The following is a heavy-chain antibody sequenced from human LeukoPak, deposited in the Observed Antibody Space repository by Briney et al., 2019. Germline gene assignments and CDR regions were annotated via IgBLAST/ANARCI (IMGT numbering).Heavy chain of an antibody. CDR2: ISVYNGNT. CDR3: ARDRLTYYSGSGSDF. Sequence: ASVKVSCKASGYTFTAYGISWVRQAPGQGLEWMGWISVYNGNTNYTPKLQGRVTMTTDTSTSTAYMELRSLRSDDTAVCYCARDRLTYYSGSGSDFWGQGTLVTVSS. J-gene: IGHJ4*02. V-gene: IGHV1-18*01. CDR1: GYTFTAYG. D-gene: IGHD3-10*01.